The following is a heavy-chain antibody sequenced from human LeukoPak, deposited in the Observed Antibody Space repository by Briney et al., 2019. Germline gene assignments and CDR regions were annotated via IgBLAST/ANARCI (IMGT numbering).Heavy chain of an antibody. CDR1: GGTFSSYA. CDR3: ARENRDWRDAFDI. Sequence: GASVKVSCTASGGTFSSYAISWVRQAPGQGLEWMGGIIPIFGTANYAQKFQGRVTITADESTSTAYMELSSLRSEDTAVYYCARENRDWRDAFDIWGQGTMVTVSS. V-gene: IGHV1-69*13. J-gene: IGHJ3*02. D-gene: IGHD2-21*01. CDR2: IIPIFGTA.